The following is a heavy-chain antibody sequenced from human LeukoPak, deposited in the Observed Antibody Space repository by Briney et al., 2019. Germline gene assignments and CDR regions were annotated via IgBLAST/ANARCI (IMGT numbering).Heavy chain of an antibody. J-gene: IGHJ5*02. CDR1: GGTFSSYA. Sequence: SVKVSCKASGGTFSSYAISWVRQAPGQGLEWMGGIIPIFGTANYAQKFQGRVTITADKSTSTAYMELSSLRSEDTAVYYCARNGYSYGYWFDPWGQGTLVTVSS. CDR2: IIPIFGTA. D-gene: IGHD5-18*01. CDR3: ARNGYSYGYWFDP. V-gene: IGHV1-69*06.